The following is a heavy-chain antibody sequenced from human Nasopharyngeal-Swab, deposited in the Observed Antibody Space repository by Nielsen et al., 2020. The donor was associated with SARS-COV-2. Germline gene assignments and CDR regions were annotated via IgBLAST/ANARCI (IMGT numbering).Heavy chain of an antibody. CDR2: IYHSGST. Sequence: SETLSLTCAVSGYSTSSGYYWGWIRQPPGKGLEWIGSIYHSGSTYYNPSLKSRVTISVDTFKNQFSLKLSSVTAADTAVYYCARRYGGWTGSYYYYMDVWGKGTTVTVSS. V-gene: IGHV4-38-2*01. CDR1: GYSTSSGYY. J-gene: IGHJ6*03. CDR3: ARRYGGWTGSYYYYMDV. D-gene: IGHD3/OR15-3a*01.